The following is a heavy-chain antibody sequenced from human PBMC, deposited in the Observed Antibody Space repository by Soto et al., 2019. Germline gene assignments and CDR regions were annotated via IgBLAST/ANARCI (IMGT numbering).Heavy chain of an antibody. CDR3: ARVRRFTMIVVVTTGHWFDP. CDR2: INHSGST. D-gene: IGHD3-22*01. V-gene: IGHV4-34*01. Sequence: SETLSLTCAVYGGSFSGYYWSWIRQPPGKGLEWIGEINHSGSTNYNTSLQSRVTISVDTSKNPFSLKLSSLTAADTAVYYFARVRRFTMIVVVTTGHWFDPWGQGTLVTVSS. CDR1: GGSFSGYY. J-gene: IGHJ5*02.